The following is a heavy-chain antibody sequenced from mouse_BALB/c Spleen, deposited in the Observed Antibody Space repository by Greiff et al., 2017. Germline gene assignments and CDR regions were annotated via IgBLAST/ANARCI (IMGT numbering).Heavy chain of an antibody. CDR3: TRPWHPFAY. Sequence: LQQPGSELVRPGASVKLSCKASGYTFTSYWMHWVKQRPGQGLEWIGNIYPGSGSTNYDEKFKSKATLTVDTSSSTAYMQLSSLTSEDSAVYYCTRPWHPFAYWGQGTLVTGAA. CDR1: GYTFTSYW. J-gene: IGHJ3*01. V-gene: IGHV1S22*01. D-gene: IGHD3-1*01. CDR2: IYPGSGST.